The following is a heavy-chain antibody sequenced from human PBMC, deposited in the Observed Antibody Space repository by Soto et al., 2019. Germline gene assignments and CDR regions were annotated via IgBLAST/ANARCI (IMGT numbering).Heavy chain of an antibody. CDR2: IYYSGST. V-gene: IGHV4-59*08. J-gene: IGHJ4*02. D-gene: IGHD5-18*01. CDR3: ASLDNPRDTAMVSY. CDR1: GDSVTSHY. Sequence: SETLSLTCSFSGDSVTSHYLTWIRQSPEKGLEWIGYIYYSGSTNYNPSLKSRVTISVDTSKNQFSLKLSSVTAADTAVYYCASLDNPRDTAMVSYWGQGTLVTVSS.